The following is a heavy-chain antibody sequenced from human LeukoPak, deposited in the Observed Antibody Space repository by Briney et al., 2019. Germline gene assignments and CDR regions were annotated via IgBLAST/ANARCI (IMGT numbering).Heavy chain of an antibody. D-gene: IGHD6-13*01. CDR3: ARAGANGIEAAGSLRY. V-gene: IGHV4-59*01. Sequence: PSETLSLTSAVSGGSFSTYYWSWIRQSPGKGLEWIGFIYYTGTTNYNPSLKSRVTISVDTSKNQFSLKLSSVTAADTAVYYCARAGANGIEAAGSLRYWGQGTLVTVSS. CDR2: IYYTGTT. CDR1: GGSFSTYY. J-gene: IGHJ4*02.